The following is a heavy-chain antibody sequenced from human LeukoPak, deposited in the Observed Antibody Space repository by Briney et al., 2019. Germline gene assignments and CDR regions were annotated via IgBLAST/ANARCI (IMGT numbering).Heavy chain of an antibody. V-gene: IGHV4-34*01. D-gene: IGHD2-21*02. CDR1: GGSFSGYY. Sequence: SETLSLTCAVYGGSFSGYYWTWIRQAPGKGLEWIGEINPSGRISYNPSLKSRLTISVDASKNQFSLNLRSLTAADTAVYYCAREVDLLLVTGVNFDSWGQGTLVTVSS. J-gene: IGHJ4*02. CDR2: INPSGRI. CDR3: AREVDLLLVTGVNFDS.